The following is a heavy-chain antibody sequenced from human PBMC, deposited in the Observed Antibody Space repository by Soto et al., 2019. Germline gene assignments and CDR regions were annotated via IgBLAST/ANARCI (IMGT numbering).Heavy chain of an antibody. CDR1: GESVSSNIVT. V-gene: IGHV6-1*01. CDR2: TYYRSQWFN. Sequence: PSQTLSLTCAISGESVSSNIVTWDWIRQSPSRGLEWLGRTYYRSQWFNDYAVSVKSRMTINADTSKNQFSLQLNYVTPEDTAVYYCARLIGTSWFVGWGQGTPVTVSS. J-gene: IGHJ4*02. D-gene: IGHD6-13*01. CDR3: ARLIGTSWFVG.